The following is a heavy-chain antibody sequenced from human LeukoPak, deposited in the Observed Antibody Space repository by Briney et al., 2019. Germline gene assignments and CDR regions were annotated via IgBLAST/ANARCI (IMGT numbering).Heavy chain of an antibody. Sequence: GGSLRLSCAASGFTFSSYAMSWVRQAPGKGLEWVSAISAGGGSTYYADSVKGRFTISRDNSKNTLYLQTNSLRAEDTALYYYARTAIGDYVRFPNDYWGQGTLVTVSS. D-gene: IGHD4-17*01. CDR3: ARTAIGDYVRFPNDY. CDR2: ISAGGGST. J-gene: IGHJ4*02. V-gene: IGHV3-23*01. CDR1: GFTFSSYA.